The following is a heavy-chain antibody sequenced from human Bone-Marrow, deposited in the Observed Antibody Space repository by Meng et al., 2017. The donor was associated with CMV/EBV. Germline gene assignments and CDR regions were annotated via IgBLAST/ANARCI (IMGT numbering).Heavy chain of an antibody. V-gene: IGHV3-7*01. CDR1: GCTFSSYW. Sequence: ETLSLTCAASGCTFSSYWMSWVRQGPGTGLEWVANIKQDGSEKYYVYSVKGRLTISRDNAKNSLYLQMNSLKAEDTAVYYCARVLVRHQLLYYYGMDVWGQGTTVTVSS. CDR3: ARVLVRHQLLYYYGMDV. D-gene: IGHD2-2*01. J-gene: IGHJ6*02. CDR2: IKQDGSEK.